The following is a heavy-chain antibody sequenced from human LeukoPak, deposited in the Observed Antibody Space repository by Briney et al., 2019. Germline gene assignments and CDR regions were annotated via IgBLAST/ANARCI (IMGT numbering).Heavy chain of an antibody. CDR3: AKDLRVYSSSH. V-gene: IGHV3-23*01. J-gene: IGHJ4*02. D-gene: IGHD6-6*01. CDR1: GFTFSSYA. Sequence: GGSLRLSCAASGFTFSSYAMSWVRQAPGRGLEWVPAISGSGGSTYYADSVKGRFTISRDNSKNTLYLQMNSLRAEDTAVYYCAKDLRVYSSSHWGQGTLVTVSS. CDR2: ISGSGGST.